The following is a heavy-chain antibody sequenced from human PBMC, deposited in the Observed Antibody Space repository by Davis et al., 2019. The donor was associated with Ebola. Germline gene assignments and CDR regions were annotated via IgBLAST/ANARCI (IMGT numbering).Heavy chain of an antibody. CDR3: ARVSTRHLWFGELSVMDV. CDR2: MNPNSGNT. V-gene: IGHV1-8*01. J-gene: IGHJ6*04. Sequence: ASVKVSCKASGYTFTSYDINWVRQATGQGLEWMGWMNPNSGNTGYAQKFQGRVTMTRNTSISTAYMELSSLRSEDTAVYYCARVSTRHLWFGELSVMDVWGKGTTVTVSS. CDR1: GYTFTSYD. D-gene: IGHD3-10*01.